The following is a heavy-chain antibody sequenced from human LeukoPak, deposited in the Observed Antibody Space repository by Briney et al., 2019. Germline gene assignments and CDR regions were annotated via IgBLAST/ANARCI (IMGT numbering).Heavy chain of an antibody. J-gene: IGHJ4*02. CDR2: INPSGGST. Sequence: ASVKVSCKASVYTFTSYYMHWVRQAPGRGLEGMGIINPSGGSTSYAQKFQGRVTMTRDTSTSTVYMEPSSLRSEDTAVYYCARDRRFRGSYYFDYWGQGTLVTVSS. V-gene: IGHV1-46*01. CDR3: ARDRRFRGSYYFDY. CDR1: VYTFTSYY. D-gene: IGHD1-26*01.